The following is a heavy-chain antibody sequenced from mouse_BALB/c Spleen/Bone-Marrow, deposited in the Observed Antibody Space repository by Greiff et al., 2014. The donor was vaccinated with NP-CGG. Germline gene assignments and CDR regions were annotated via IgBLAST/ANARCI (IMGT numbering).Heavy chain of an antibody. J-gene: IGHJ3*01. CDR3: AIYYYGSSGFAY. CDR1: GFNIKDTY. Sequence: DVHLVESGAELVKPGASVKLSCTASGFNIKDTYMHWVKQRPEQGLEWTGRIDPANGNTKYDPKFQGKATITADTSSNTAYLQLSSLTSEDTAVYYCAIYYYGSSGFAYWGQGTLVTVSA. CDR2: IDPANGNT. D-gene: IGHD1-1*01. V-gene: IGHV14-3*02.